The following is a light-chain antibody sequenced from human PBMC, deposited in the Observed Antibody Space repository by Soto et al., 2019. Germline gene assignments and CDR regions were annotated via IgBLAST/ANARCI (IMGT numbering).Light chain of an antibody. CDR3: QQSYSNSVT. CDR1: QSISSY. CDR2: AAS. J-gene: IGKJ1*01. Sequence: IEMTQSPSSLSASVGDRVTITCGASQSISSYLNWYQQKPGKAPKLLIYAASSLQSGVPSRFSGSGSGTDFTLTISSLPPEDFAPYYCQQSYSNSVTFGQGTKVDIK. V-gene: IGKV1-39*01.